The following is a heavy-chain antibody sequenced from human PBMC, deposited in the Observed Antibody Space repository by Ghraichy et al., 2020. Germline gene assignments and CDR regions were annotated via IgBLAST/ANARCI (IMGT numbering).Heavy chain of an antibody. D-gene: IGHD3-3*01. CDR3: ARVKSIFGVVTHERFDY. Sequence: LRLSCTVSGGSISSGGYYWSWIRQHPGKGLEWIGYIYYSGSTYYNPSLKSRVTISVDTSKNQFSLKLSSVTAADTAVYYCARVKSIFGVVTHERFDYWGQGTLVTVSS. CDR1: GGSISSGGYY. J-gene: IGHJ4*02. V-gene: IGHV4-31*03. CDR2: IYYSGST.